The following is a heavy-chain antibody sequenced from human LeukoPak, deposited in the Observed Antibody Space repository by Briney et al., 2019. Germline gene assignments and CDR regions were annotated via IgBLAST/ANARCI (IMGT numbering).Heavy chain of an antibody. J-gene: IGHJ4*02. D-gene: IGHD2-15*01. CDR3: ARGCGGNCYLNDY. CDR1: GFTFSSYS. Sequence: PGGSLRLSCAASGFTFSSYSMNWVRQAPGKGLEWVSSISSSSYIYYADSVKGRFTVSRDNAKNSLYLQMNSLRAEDTAVYYCARGCGGNCYLNDYWGQGTLVTVSS. CDR2: ISSSSYI. V-gene: IGHV3-21*01.